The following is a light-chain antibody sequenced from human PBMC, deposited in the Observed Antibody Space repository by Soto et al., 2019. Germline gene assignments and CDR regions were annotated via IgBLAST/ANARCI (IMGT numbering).Light chain of an antibody. CDR1: SSDVGGYNY. J-gene: IGLJ1*01. Sequence: QSALTQPRSVSGSPGQSVTISCTGTSSDVGGYNYVSWYQQHPGKAPKLMIYDVSQRPSGVPDRLSGSKSGNTASLTISGLQAEDEADYYCCSYAGSYTSFGTGTKLTVL. CDR2: DVS. V-gene: IGLV2-11*01. CDR3: CSYAGSYTS.